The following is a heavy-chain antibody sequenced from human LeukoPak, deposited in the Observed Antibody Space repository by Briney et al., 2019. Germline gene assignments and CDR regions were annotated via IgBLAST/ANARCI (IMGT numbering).Heavy chain of an antibody. CDR2: IRSEANSYAT. CDR3: AKVIMASGVSDC. Sequence: GGSLRLPCAASGFTFSGSAMRWVRQASGKGLEWVGRIRSEANSYATAYAASVKGTFTISKDDSKNTPYLKMNSLRAEDTALYYCAKVIMASGVSDCWGQGTLVTVSS. J-gene: IGHJ4*02. CDR1: GFTFSGSA. D-gene: IGHD3-10*01. V-gene: IGHV3-73*01.